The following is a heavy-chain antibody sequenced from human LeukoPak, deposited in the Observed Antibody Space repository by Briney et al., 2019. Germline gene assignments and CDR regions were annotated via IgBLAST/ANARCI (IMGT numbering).Heavy chain of an antibody. Sequence: KPSETLSLTCAVSGYSISSGYYWGWIRQPPGKGLEWIGNIYHSGDTYYEPSLKSRATISVDTSKNQFSLKLSSVTAADTAVYYCAILRYYYDSSGYRYFQHWGQGTLVTVSS. J-gene: IGHJ1*01. CDR1: GYSISSGYY. CDR3: AILRYYYDSSGYRYFQH. D-gene: IGHD3-22*01. CDR2: IYHSGDT. V-gene: IGHV4-38-2*01.